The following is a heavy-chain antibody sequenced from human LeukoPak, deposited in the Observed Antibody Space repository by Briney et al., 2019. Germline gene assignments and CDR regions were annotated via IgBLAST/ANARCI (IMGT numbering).Heavy chain of an antibody. D-gene: IGHD4-17*01. J-gene: IGHJ4*02. CDR1: GFTFSSYA. V-gene: IGHV3-30*04. Sequence: GGSLRLSCAASGFTFSSYAMHWVRQAPGEGLEWVAVISYDGSNKYYADSVKGRFTISRDNSKNTLYLQMNSLRAEDTAVYYCAKGMTTVTTARFDYWGQGTLVTVSS. CDR3: AKGMTTVTTARFDY. CDR2: ISYDGSNK.